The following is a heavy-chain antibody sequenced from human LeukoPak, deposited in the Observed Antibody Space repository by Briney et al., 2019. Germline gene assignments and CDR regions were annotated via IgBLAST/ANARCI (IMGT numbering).Heavy chain of an antibody. D-gene: IGHD1-26*01. CDR3: ARGQEWELRAFDI. J-gene: IGHJ3*02. Sequence: KTGGSLRLSCAASGFTFSSYAMSWVRQAPGKGLEWVSTISGSGAYTYYADSVKGRFTISRDNAKNSLYLQMNSLRAEDTAVYYCARGQEWELRAFDIWGQGTMVTVSS. CDR2: ISGSGAYT. CDR1: GFTFSSYA. V-gene: IGHV3-21*01.